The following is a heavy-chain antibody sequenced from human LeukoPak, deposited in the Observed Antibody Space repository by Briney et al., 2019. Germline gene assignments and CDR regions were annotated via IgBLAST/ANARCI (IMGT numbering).Heavy chain of an antibody. Sequence: PSETLSLTCAVYGGSFSGYYWSWIRQPPGKGLEWIGEINHSGSTNYNPSLKSRVTISVDTSKNQFSLKLSSVTAADTAVYYCARIVGATSNWFDPWGQGTLVTVSS. V-gene: IGHV4-34*01. J-gene: IGHJ5*02. D-gene: IGHD1-26*01. CDR3: ARIVGATSNWFDP. CDR2: INHSGST. CDR1: GGSFSGYY.